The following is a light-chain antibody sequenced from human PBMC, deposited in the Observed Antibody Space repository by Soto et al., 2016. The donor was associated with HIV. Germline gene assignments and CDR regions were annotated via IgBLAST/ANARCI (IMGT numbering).Light chain of an antibody. CDR3: QQYNSVPWT. V-gene: IGKV1-5*03. CDR1: QSVSVW. J-gene: IGKJ1*01. Sequence: DIQMTQFPSTLSASIGDRVTITCRASQSVSVWLAWYQQKPGKAPNLLIFKTSTLEVGVPSRFSGSGSGTDFTLTLSSVRTDDVGTYYCQQYNSVPWTFGQGTKLEMK. CDR2: KTS.